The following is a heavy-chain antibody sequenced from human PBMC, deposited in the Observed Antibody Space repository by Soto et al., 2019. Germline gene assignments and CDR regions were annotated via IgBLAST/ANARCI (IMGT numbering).Heavy chain of an antibody. CDR3: ARPEGATEADDAFDI. J-gene: IGHJ3*02. CDR1: GFTFSSYE. V-gene: IGHV3-48*03. D-gene: IGHD1-26*01. CDR2: ISSSGSTI. Sequence: EVQLVESGGGLVQPGGSLRLSCAASGFTFSSYEMNWVRQAPGKGLEWVSYISSSGSTIYYADSVKGRFTISRDNAKNSLYLQMNSLRAEDTAVYYCARPEGATEADDAFDIWGQGTMVTVSS.